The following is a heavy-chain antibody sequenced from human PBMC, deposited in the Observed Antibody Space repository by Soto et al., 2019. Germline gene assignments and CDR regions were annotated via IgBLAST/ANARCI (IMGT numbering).Heavy chain of an antibody. CDR3: ARGPVAAAMFYYYYYYMDV. D-gene: IGHD2-2*01. J-gene: IGHJ6*03. CDR2: MNPNSGNT. V-gene: IGHV1-8*01. CDR1: GYTFPSYD. Sequence: GAPVEGFCQGSGYTFPSYDIKWGRQATGQRAEWMGWMNPNSGNTGYAQKFQGRVTMTRNTSISTAYMELSSLRSEDTAVYYCARGPVAAAMFYYYYYYMDVWGKGTTVT.